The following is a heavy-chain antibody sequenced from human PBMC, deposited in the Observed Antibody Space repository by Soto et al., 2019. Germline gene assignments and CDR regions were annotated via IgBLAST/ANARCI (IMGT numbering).Heavy chain of an antibody. J-gene: IGHJ4*02. CDR1: GFTFSSYA. V-gene: IGHV3-64*01. Sequence: EVQLVESGGGLVQPGGSLRLSCAASGFTFSSYAMHWVRQAPGKGLEYVSAISSNGGSTYYANSVKGRFDISRDNSKNTLNLQMGSLRAEDMAVYYCARDTKSWNYSLEDWGQGTLVTVSS. D-gene: IGHD1-7*01. CDR2: ISSNGGST. CDR3: ARDTKSWNYSLED.